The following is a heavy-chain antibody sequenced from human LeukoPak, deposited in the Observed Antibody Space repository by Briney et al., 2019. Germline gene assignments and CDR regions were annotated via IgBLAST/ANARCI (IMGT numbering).Heavy chain of an antibody. CDR2: IKQDGSEK. CDR3: ARDNDFDS. J-gene: IGHJ4*02. Sequence: PGGSLRLSCAASGFTFRSYWMNRVRQAPGKGLEWVANIKQDGSEKYYVDSVKGRFTISRDNAKNSLFLQMNSLRAEDTAVYYCARDNDFDSWGQGTLVTVSS. CDR1: GFTFRSYW. D-gene: IGHD2-8*01. V-gene: IGHV3-7*03.